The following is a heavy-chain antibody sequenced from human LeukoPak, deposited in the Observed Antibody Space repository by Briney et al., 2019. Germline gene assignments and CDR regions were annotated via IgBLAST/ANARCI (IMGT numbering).Heavy chain of an antibody. CDR1: GFTFDDYA. CDR2: ISWNSGSI. V-gene: IGHV3-9*01. J-gene: IGHJ4*02. CDR3: AKDKDGYNYYFDY. D-gene: IGHD5-24*01. Sequence: GGSLRLSCAASGFTFDDYAMHWVRQAPGKGLEWVSGISWNSGSIGYADSVKGRLTISRDNAKNSLYLQMNSLRAEDTALYYCAKDKDGYNYYFDYWGQGTLVTVSS.